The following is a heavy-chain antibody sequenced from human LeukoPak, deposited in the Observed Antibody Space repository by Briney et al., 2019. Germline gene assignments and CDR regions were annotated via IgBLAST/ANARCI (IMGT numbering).Heavy chain of an antibody. CDR1: GFTFSSYS. CDR3: AKPPYSSSWGIFDY. D-gene: IGHD6-13*01. V-gene: IGHV3-48*01. J-gene: IGHJ4*02. CDR2: ISSSSSTI. Sequence: GGSLRLSCAASGFTFSSYSMNWVRQAPGKGLEWVSYISSSSSTIYYADSVKGRFTISRDNSKNTLYLQMNSLRAEDKAVYYCAKPPYSSSWGIFDYWGQGTLVTVSS.